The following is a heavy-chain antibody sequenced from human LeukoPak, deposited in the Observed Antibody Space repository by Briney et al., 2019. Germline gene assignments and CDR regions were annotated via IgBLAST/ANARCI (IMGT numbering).Heavy chain of an antibody. J-gene: IGHJ4*02. CDR3: ARVVIAAAGRGLDY. CDR2: IYSGGST. Sequence: GGSLRLSCAASGFTVSRNYMSWVRQAPGKWLEWVSVIYSGGSTYYADSVKGRFTISRDNSKNTLYLQMNSLRAEDTAVYYCARVVIAAAGRGLDYWGQGTLVTVSS. D-gene: IGHD6-13*01. V-gene: IGHV3-66*02. CDR1: GFTVSRNY.